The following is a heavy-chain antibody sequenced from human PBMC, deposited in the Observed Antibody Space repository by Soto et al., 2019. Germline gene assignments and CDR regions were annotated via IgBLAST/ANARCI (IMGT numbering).Heavy chain of an antibody. CDR3: ARGVAGTRYYYGMDV. J-gene: IGHJ6*02. CDR1: GGTFSSYT. V-gene: IGHV1-69*02. CDR2: IIPILGIA. D-gene: IGHD6-19*01. Sequence: QVQLVQSGAEVKKPGSSVKVSCKASGGTFSSYTISWVRQAPGQGLEWMGRIIPILGIANYAQKFQGRVTITADKSTRTAYMELSSLRSEDTAVYYCARGVAGTRYYYGMDVWGQGTTVTVSS.